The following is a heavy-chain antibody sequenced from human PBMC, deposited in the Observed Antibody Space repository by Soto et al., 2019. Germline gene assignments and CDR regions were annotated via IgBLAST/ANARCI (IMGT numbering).Heavy chain of an antibody. D-gene: IGHD6-13*01. CDR3: ARSGSIAAAGNYYYYYGMDV. J-gene: IGHJ6*02. CDR1: GFTFSSYA. Sequence: PGGSLRLSCAASGFTFSSYAMHWVRQAPGKGLEWVAVISYDGSNKYYADSVKGRFTISRDNSKNTLYLQMNSLRAEDTAVYYCARSGSIAAAGNYYYYYGMDVWGQGTAVTAP. V-gene: IGHV3-30-3*01. CDR2: ISYDGSNK.